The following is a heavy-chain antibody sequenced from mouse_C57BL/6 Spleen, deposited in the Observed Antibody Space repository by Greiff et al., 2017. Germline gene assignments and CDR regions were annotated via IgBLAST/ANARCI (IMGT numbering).Heavy chain of an antibody. CDR2: INPNYGTT. V-gene: IGHV1-39*01. CDR3: ARPDYGSSPYYAMDY. CDR1: GYSFTDYN. Sequence: VQLQQSRPELVKPGASVKISCKASGYSFTDYNMNWVKQSNGKSLEWIGVINPNYGTTSYNQKFKGKATLTVDQSSSTAYMQLNSLTSEDSAVYYCARPDYGSSPYYAMDYWGQGTSVTVSS. J-gene: IGHJ4*01. D-gene: IGHD1-1*01.